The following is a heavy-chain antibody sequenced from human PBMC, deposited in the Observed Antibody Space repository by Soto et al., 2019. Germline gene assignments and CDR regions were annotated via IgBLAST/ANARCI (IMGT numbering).Heavy chain of an antibody. J-gene: IGHJ4*02. CDR2: IYHSGST. D-gene: IGHD4-17*01. V-gene: IGHV4-31*03. CDR3: ARTGYSDYDFGY. CDR1: GDFISSGGYY. Sequence: SETLSLTCTVSGDFISSGGYYWSWIRQHPGKGLEWIGYIYHSGSTYYNPSLKSRVTISVDMSKNQFSLKLNSVTAADTAVYYCARTGYSDYDFGYWGQGTLVTVS.